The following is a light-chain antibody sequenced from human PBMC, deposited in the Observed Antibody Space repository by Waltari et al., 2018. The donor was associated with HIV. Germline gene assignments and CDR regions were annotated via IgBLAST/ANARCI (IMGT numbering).Light chain of an antibody. Sequence: QSALTQPPSASGSPGQSVTLSCTGNRSDVGGYNYVSWYQQHPDKAPKLMIYEVSKRPSGVPDRFSGSKSGNTASLTVSGLQAEDEADYYCSSYAGSNVIFGGGTKLTVL. CDR1: RSDVGGYNY. J-gene: IGLJ2*01. V-gene: IGLV2-8*01. CDR2: EVS. CDR3: SSYAGSNVI.